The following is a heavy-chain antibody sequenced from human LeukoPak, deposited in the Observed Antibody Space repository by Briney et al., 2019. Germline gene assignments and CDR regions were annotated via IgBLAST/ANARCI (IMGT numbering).Heavy chain of an antibody. V-gene: IGHV3-30*18. CDR1: GFIFSNHG. Sequence: PGGSLRLSCAASGFIFSNHGMHWVRQASGKGLEWVAVILYDGSNKYYADSVKGRFTISRDNSKNTLYLQMNSLRAEDTAVYYCAKGTTGRLVGFDYWGQGTLVTVSS. CDR2: ILYDGSNK. CDR3: AKGTTGRLVGFDY. D-gene: IGHD1-1*01. J-gene: IGHJ4*02.